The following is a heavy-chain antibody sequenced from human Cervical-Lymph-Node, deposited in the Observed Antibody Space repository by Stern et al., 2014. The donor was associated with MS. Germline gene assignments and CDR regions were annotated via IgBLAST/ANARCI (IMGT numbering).Heavy chain of an antibody. D-gene: IGHD5-18*01. CDR2: IYYSGST. V-gene: IGHV4-31*03. CDR1: GGSISSGGYY. Sequence: QVQLQESGPGLVKPSQTLSLTCTVSGGSISSGGYYWSWNRQHTGKGLEWIGYIYYSGSTYYNPSLKSRVTISVDTSKNQFSLKLSSVTAADTAVYYCARDALGYSYDYWGQGTLVTVSS. CDR3: ARDALGYSYDY. J-gene: IGHJ4*02.